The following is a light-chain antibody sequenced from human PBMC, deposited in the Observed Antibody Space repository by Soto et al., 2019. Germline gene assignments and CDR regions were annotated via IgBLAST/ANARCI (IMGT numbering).Light chain of an antibody. CDR2: GAS. J-gene: IGKJ2*01. CDR1: EGVSDN. V-gene: IGKV3-15*01. CDR3: QQYNNWPQT. Sequence: EIVMTQSPATLSVSPGERATLSCRASEGVSDNLGWYQQKPGQAPRLLIYGASTRATSIPARFSGGGSGTEFSLTISSLQSEDFAVYFCQQYNNWPQTFGQGTKLEIK.